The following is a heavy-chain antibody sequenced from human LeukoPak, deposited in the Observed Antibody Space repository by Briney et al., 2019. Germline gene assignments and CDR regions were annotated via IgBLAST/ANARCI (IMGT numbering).Heavy chain of an antibody. CDR1: GGSISSGDYY. D-gene: IGHD2-21*01. CDR2: IYYSGST. V-gene: IGHV4-30-4*01. Sequence: PSETLSLTCTVSGGSISSGDYYWSWIRQPPGKGLEWIGYIYYSGSTYYNPSLKSRVTISVDTSKNQFSLKLSPVTAADTAVYYCARDVGFWGDTRDYWGQGTLVTVSS. J-gene: IGHJ4*02. CDR3: ARDVGFWGDTRDY.